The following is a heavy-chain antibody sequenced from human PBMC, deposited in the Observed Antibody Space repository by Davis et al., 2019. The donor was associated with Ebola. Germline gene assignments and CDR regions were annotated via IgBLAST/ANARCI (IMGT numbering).Heavy chain of an antibody. CDR3: AKAYYYGSALYYFYGLDV. CDR2: ISGSGGST. CDR1: GFTFNTYA. J-gene: IGHJ6*02. D-gene: IGHD3-10*01. Sequence: GESLKISCAASGFTFNTYAMTWVRQTPGKGLEWVSTISGSGGSTYYPDSVKGQFTISRDHSKNTLFLQMNSLRADDTAVYYCAKAYYYGSALYYFYGLDVWGRGTTVTVSS. V-gene: IGHV3-23*01.